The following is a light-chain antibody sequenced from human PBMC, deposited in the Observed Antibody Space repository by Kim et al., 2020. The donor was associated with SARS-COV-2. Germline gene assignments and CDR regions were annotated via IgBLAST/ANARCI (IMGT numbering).Light chain of an antibody. CDR1: SLRSYY. CDR3: NSRDSNDNVV. CDR2: GKN. Sequence: SSELTQDPAVSVALGQTVRITCQGDSLRSYYATWYQQNPGQAPILVIYGKNNRPSGIPDRSSGSSSGNTASLTITGTQAGDEADYYCNSRDSNDNVVFGGGTQLSVL. V-gene: IGLV3-19*01. J-gene: IGLJ2*01.